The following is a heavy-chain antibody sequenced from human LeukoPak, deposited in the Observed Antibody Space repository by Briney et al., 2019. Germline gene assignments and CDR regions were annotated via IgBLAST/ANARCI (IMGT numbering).Heavy chain of an antibody. J-gene: IGHJ4*02. CDR3: ARERYYGSGSPFDY. D-gene: IGHD3-10*01. Sequence: SVKVSCKASGGTFSSYAISWVRQAPGQGLEWMGRITPILGIANYAQKFQGRVTITADKSTSTAYMELSSLRSEDTAVYYCARERYYGSGSPFDYWGQGTLVTVSS. CDR2: ITPILGIA. V-gene: IGHV1-69*04. CDR1: GGTFSSYA.